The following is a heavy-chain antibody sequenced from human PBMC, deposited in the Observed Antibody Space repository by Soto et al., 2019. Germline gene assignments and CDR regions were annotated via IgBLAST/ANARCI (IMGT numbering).Heavy chain of an antibody. J-gene: IGHJ4*02. Sequence: SETLSLTCTVSCGSINTFYWSWVRQPAGKGLECIGRIFSSGSTSFNPSLESRVAMSVDTSKNHFSLNLSSVTAADMAVYYCAREGSYSAYNFAHGIQLWSFDFWGQGALVTVSS. V-gene: IGHV4-4*07. CDR2: IFSSGST. CDR3: AREGSYSAYNFAHGIQLWSFDF. CDR1: CGSINTFY. D-gene: IGHD5-12*01.